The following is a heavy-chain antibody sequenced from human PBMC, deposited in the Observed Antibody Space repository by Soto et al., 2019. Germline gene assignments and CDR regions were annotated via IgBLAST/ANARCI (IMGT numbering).Heavy chain of an antibody. CDR2: IHHSGAF. CDR3: AREDYVCDRLDV. D-gene: IGHD4-17*01. CDR1: GGSINSDSYH. Sequence: QVQLLESGPGLVKPSQTLSLTCTVSGGSINSDSYHWTWIRQSPGKGLEWIGYIHHSGAFPYNPSFKRRLTISVYTSKNQFALHLSSVTYEDAAVYFCAREDYVCDRLDVWGQGTTVTVSS. V-gene: IGHV4-30-4*08. J-gene: IGHJ6*02.